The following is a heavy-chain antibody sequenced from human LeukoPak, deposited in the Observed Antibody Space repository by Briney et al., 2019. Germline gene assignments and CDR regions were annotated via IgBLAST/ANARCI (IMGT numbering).Heavy chain of an antibody. CDR2: IIPILGIA. CDR1: GGTFSSYA. Sequence: SVKFSCKASGGTFSSYAISWVRQAPGQGLEWMGRIIPILGIANYAQKFQGRVTITADKSTSTAYMELSSLRSEDTAVYYCAREGYYDSSVQGYFDYWGQGTLVTVSS. J-gene: IGHJ4*02. V-gene: IGHV1-69*04. D-gene: IGHD3-22*01. CDR3: AREGYYDSSVQGYFDY.